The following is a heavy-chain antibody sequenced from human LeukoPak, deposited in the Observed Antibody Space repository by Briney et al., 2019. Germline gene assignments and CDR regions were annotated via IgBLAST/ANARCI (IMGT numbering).Heavy chain of an antibody. V-gene: IGHV3-23*01. Sequence: GGSLRLSRAASGLVFGKYAMAWVRQAPGKGLECVSIISDDSSFTYYLDSVKGRSTIFRDNSKNTLYLHMNSLKTEDTAVYYCTRDRGSSTLGDYWGQGTLVTVSS. CDR2: ISDDSSFT. CDR1: GLVFGKYA. D-gene: IGHD7-27*01. J-gene: IGHJ4*02. CDR3: TRDRGSSTLGDY.